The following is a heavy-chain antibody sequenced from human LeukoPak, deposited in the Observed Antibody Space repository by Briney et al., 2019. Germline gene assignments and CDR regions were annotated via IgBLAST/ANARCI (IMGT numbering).Heavy chain of an antibody. Sequence: SETLSLTCTVSGGSISSYYWSWIRQPPGKGLEWIGYIYNSGSTNYNPSLMSRVTISVDTSKNQFSLKLSSVTAADSDVYYWARVESGSYEYFDLWGRGTLVTVSS. J-gene: IGHJ2*01. D-gene: IGHD1-26*01. CDR3: ARVESGSYEYFDL. CDR1: GGSISSYY. CDR2: IYNSGST. V-gene: IGHV4-59*01.